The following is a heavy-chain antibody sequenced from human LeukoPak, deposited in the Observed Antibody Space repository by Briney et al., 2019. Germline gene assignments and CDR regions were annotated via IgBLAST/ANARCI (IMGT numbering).Heavy chain of an antibody. CDR1: GFRFSTYA. V-gene: IGHV3-23*01. D-gene: IGHD6-13*01. CDR2: LYGGGGGI. Sequence: PGGSLRLSCAASGFRFSTYAMNWVRQAPGKWLEWVAGLYGGGGGIQYADSVKGRFTISRDNSKNTLYLQMNSLRAEDTALYYCAKDRLPDGRWSLDYWGQGTLVTVSS. J-gene: IGHJ4*02. CDR3: AKDRLPDGRWSLDY.